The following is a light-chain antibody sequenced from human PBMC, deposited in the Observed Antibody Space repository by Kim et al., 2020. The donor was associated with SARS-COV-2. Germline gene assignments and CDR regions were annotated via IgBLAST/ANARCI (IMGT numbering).Light chain of an antibody. CDR3: GTDHSNGNDFVWV. CDR1: SGYSTYK. V-gene: IGLV9-49*01. Sequence: ELTQPPSASASLGASVTLTCTLSSGYSTYKVDWYQQRPGMGPRFVMRVGTGGVVGFKGDGIPDRFSVLGSGLIRDQTINNIQEEDESDYPCGTDHSNGNDFVWVFGGGTQLTVL. J-gene: IGLJ3*02. CDR2: VGTGGVVG.